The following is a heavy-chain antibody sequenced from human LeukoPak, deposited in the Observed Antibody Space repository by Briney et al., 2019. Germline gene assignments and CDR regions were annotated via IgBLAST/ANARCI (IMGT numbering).Heavy chain of an antibody. V-gene: IGHV4-59*01. CDR1: GGSISSYY. Sequence: SETLSLTCTVSGGSISSYYWSWIRQPPGKGLEWIGYIYYSGSTNYNPSLKSRVTISVDTSKNQFSLKLSSVTAADTAVYYCARCYTVVTPESGAFDIWGQGTMVTVSS. CDR3: ARCYTVVTPESGAFDI. J-gene: IGHJ3*02. CDR2: IYYSGST. D-gene: IGHD4-23*01.